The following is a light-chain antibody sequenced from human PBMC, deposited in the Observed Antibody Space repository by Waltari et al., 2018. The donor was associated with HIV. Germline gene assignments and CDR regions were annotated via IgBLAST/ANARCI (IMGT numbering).Light chain of an antibody. CDR3: QQYDGSPALYT. Sequence: EIVLKQSPGTLSLSPGERATLSCRASQSVSSSDLAWYQQKPGQAPRLLIYGASSRATGISDRFSGSGSGTDFTLTISRLEPEDFAVYFCQQYDGSPALYTFGQGTRLEIK. J-gene: IGKJ2*01. V-gene: IGKV3-20*01. CDR1: QSVSSSD. CDR2: GAS.